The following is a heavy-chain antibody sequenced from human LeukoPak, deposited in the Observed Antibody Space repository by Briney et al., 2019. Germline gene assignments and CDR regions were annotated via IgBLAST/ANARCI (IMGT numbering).Heavy chain of an antibody. CDR3: ALSNYYDSSGYPFWYYYYMDV. D-gene: IGHD3-22*01. V-gene: IGHV1-69*05. Sequence: ASVKVSCKASGGTFSSYAISWVRQAPGQGLEWMGGIIPIFGTANYAQKFQGRVTMTRDTSISTAYMELSRLRSDDTAVYYCALSNYYDSSGYPFWYYYYMDVWGKGTTVTISS. CDR2: IIPIFGTA. CDR1: GGTFSSYA. J-gene: IGHJ6*03.